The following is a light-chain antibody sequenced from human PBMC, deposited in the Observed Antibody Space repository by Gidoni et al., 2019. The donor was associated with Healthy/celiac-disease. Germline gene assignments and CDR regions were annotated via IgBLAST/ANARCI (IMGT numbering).Light chain of an antibody. CDR1: QSLVYSDGNTY. CDR2: KVS. V-gene: IGKV2-30*01. CDR3: MQGTHWPWT. Sequence: DVVMTQSPLSLPVTLGQPASISCRSRQSLVYSDGNTYLIWFQQRAGQSTRRLIYKVSNQDSVVPGRFSGGGSGTYFTLKSSRVEAEDVRVYYCMQGTHWPWTFGQGTKVEIK. J-gene: IGKJ1*01.